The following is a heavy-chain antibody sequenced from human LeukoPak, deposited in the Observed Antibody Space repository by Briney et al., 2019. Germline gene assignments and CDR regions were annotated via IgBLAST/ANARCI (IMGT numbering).Heavy chain of an antibody. V-gene: IGHV4-38-2*02. CDR2: IYHSGST. CDR1: GYSISSGYY. CDR3: ARDLSSGGNIDY. J-gene: IGHJ4*02. Sequence: SETLSLTCTVSGYSISSGYYWGWIRQPPGKGLEWIGSIYHSGSTYYNPSLKSRVTISVDTSKNQFSLKLSSVTAADTAVYYCARDLSSGGNIDYWGQGTLVTVSS. D-gene: IGHD2-15*01.